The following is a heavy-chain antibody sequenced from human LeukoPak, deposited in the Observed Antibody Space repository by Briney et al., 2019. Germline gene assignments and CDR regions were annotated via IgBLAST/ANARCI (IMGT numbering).Heavy chain of an antibody. CDR1: GFTFSSYS. D-gene: IGHD6-19*01. Sequence: GGSLRLSCAASGFTFSSYSMNWVRQAPGKGLEWVSSISSSSSYIYYADSVKGRFTISRDNAKNSLYLQMNSLRAEDTAVYYCARLGGWLGYFDYWGQGTLVTVSS. CDR3: ARLGGWLGYFDY. CDR2: ISSSSSYI. V-gene: IGHV3-21*04. J-gene: IGHJ4*02.